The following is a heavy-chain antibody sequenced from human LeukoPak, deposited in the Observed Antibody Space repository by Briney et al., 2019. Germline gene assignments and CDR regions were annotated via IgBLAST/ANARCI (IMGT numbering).Heavy chain of an antibody. J-gene: IGHJ5*02. Sequence: SQTLSLTCAVSGGSISSGGYSWSWIRQPPGKGLEWIGYIYHSGSTYYNPSLKSRVTISVDRSKNQSSLKLSSVTAADTAVYYCAREYGSGYYDPWGQGTLVTVSS. CDR2: IYHSGST. D-gene: IGHD3-10*01. CDR3: AREYGSGYYDP. V-gene: IGHV4-30-2*01. CDR1: GGSISSGGYS.